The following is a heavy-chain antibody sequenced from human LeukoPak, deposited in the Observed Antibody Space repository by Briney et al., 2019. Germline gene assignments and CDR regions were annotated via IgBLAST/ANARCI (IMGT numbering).Heavy chain of an antibody. CDR1: GFTFDDYG. CDR2: VNSNGGST. J-gene: IGHJ3*02. V-gene: IGHV3-20*04. CDR3: AREKQADDAFDI. Sequence: PGGSLRLSCAASGFTFDDYGMSWVRQTPWKGLEWVSGVNSNGGSTGYADSVKGRFTISRDNAKNSLYLQMNSLRAEDTALYYCAREKQADDAFDIWGQGTMVTVSS. D-gene: IGHD1-1*01.